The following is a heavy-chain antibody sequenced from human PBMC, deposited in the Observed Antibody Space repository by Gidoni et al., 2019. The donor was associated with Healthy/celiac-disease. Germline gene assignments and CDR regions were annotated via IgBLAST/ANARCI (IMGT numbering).Heavy chain of an antibody. D-gene: IGHD1-26*01. CDR3: ARDSVWGSYSSDAFDI. V-gene: IGHV4-34*01. CDR2: INHSGST. Sequence: QVQLQQWGAGLLKTSETLSLTCAVYGGAVCGYYWSWILQPPGKGLEWIGEINHSGSTNYNPSLKSRVTISVDTSKNQCSLKLSSVTAADTAVYYCARDSVWGSYSSDAFDIWGQGTMVTVSS. J-gene: IGHJ3*02. CDR1: GGAVCGYY.